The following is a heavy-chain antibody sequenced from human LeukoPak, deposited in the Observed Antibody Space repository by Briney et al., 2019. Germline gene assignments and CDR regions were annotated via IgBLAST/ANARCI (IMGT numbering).Heavy chain of an antibody. CDR3: ATKILTGPKSFFDP. CDR2: IAYDGSNK. CDR1: GFTFSSYG. V-gene: IGHV3-30*12. Sequence: PGGSLRLSCAASGFTFSSYGMHWVRQAPGKGLEWVAFIAYDGSNKYYADSVKGRFTISRDSSKNTLYLQMNSLRAEDTAVYYCATKILTGPKSFFDPWGQGTLVTVSS. D-gene: IGHD3-9*01. J-gene: IGHJ5*02.